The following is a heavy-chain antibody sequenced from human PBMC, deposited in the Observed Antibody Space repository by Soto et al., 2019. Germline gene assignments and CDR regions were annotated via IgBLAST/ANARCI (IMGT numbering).Heavy chain of an antibody. V-gene: IGHV1-18*01. CDR3: ARDGIAVAGQGYYYYGMDV. J-gene: IGHJ6*02. CDR1: GYTFTSYG. Sequence: ASVKISCKASGYTFTSYGISWVRQAPGQGLEWMGWISAYNGNTNYAQKLQGRVTMTTDTSTSTAYMELRSLRSDDTAVYYCARDGIAVAGQGYYYYGMDVWGQGTTVTVSS. D-gene: IGHD6-19*01. CDR2: ISAYNGNT.